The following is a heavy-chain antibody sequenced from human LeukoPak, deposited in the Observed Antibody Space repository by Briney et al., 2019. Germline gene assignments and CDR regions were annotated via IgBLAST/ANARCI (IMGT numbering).Heavy chain of an antibody. J-gene: IGHJ4*02. CDR2: IWYDGSKR. CDR1: GFTFSNFG. CDR3: ARGSFGLDY. D-gene: IGHD3-10*01. V-gene: IGHV3-33*01. Sequence: GGSLRLFCAASGFTFSNFGMHWVRQAPGKGLEWVAIIWYDGSKRYYVDSVKGRFTISRDSSKNTVYLQMNSLRVEDTAMYYCARGSFGLDYWGQGTLVTVSS.